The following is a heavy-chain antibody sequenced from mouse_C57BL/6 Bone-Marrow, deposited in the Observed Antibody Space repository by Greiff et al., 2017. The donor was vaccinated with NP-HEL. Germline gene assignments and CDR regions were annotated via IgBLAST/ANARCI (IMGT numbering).Heavy chain of an antibody. CDR2: IDPSDSYT. CDR3: AREVERLGRGDFDY. V-gene: IGHV1-69*01. D-gene: IGHD4-1*01. J-gene: IGHJ2*01. CDR1: GYTFTSYW. Sequence: QVQLKQPGAELVMPGASVKLSCKASGYTFTSYWMHWVKQRPGQGLEWIGEIDPSDSYTNYNQKFKGKSTLTVDKSSSTAYMQLSSLTSEDSAVYYCAREVERLGRGDFDYWGQGTTLTVSS.